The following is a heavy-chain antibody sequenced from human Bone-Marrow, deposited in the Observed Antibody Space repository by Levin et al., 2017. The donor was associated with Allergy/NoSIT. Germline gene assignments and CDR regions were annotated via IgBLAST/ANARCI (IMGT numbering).Heavy chain of an antibody. CDR1: GGTFRNYA. Sequence: KISCKASGGTFRNYAISWVRQAPGQGLEWMGGIIPMSGKANYAQKFQGRVTIAADKSTSTAYMELSSLRSEDTAVYYCAREEYCSSASCYTGDYYYGLDVWGQGTTVTVFS. D-gene: IGHD2-2*02. J-gene: IGHJ6*02. CDR2: IIPMSGKA. V-gene: IGHV1-69*06. CDR3: AREEYCSSASCYTGDYYYGLDV.